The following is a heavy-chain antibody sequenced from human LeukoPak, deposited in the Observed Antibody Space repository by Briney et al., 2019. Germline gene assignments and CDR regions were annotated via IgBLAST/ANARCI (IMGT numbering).Heavy chain of an antibody. CDR1: GYTFTSYA. J-gene: IGHJ6*03. D-gene: IGHD6-25*01. V-gene: IGHV1-69*05. CDR3: ASLNVGRIAASVDVMDV. CDR2: IIPIFGTA. Sequence: ASVKVSCKASGYTFTSYAISWVRQAPGQGLEWMGGIIPIFGTANYAQKFQGRVTITTDESTSTAYMELSSLRSEDTAVYYCASLNVGRIAASVDVMDVWGKGTTVTVSS.